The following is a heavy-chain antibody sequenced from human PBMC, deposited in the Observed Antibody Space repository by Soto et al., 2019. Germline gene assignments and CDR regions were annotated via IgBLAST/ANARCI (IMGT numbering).Heavy chain of an antibody. J-gene: IGHJ4*02. CDR1: GGTFSSYA. D-gene: IGHD3-22*01. CDR3: ARDQLNYDSSGYVQEMGYFDY. V-gene: IGHV1-69*13. CDR2: IIPIFGTA. Sequence: SVKVSCKASGGTFSSYAISWVRQAPGQGLEWMGGIIPIFGTANYAQKFQGRVTITADESTSTAYMELSSLRSEDTAVYYCARDQLNYDSSGYVQEMGYFDYWGQGTLVTVSS.